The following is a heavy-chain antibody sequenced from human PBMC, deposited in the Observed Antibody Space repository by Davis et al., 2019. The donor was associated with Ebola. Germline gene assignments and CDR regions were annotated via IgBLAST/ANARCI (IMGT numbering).Heavy chain of an antibody. V-gene: IGHV4-59*08. CDR1: GGSISSYY. Sequence: PSETLSLTCTVSGGSISSYYWSWIRQPPGKGLEWIGYIYYSGSTNYNPSLKSRVTMSVDTSKNQFSLKLSSVTAADTAAYYCARVDSYGYFDYWGQGTLVTVSS. CDR2: IYYSGST. J-gene: IGHJ4*02. CDR3: ARVDSYGYFDY. D-gene: IGHD2-21*02.